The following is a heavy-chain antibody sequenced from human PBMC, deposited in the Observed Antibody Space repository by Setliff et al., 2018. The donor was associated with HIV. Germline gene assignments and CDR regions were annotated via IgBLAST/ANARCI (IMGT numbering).Heavy chain of an antibody. D-gene: IGHD6-19*01. V-gene: IGHV4-4*07. CDR1: DSGTYY. CDR2: VSSRGDT. Sequence: SETLSLTCTVSDSGTYYGSWIRQPAGKGLEWIGCVSSRGDTNYNPSLKSRVTMSVDTSKTQFSLKLSSVTAADTAVDYCARLPYSSGWYLDYWGQGTLVTSPQ. J-gene: IGHJ4*02. CDR3: ARLPYSSGWYLDY.